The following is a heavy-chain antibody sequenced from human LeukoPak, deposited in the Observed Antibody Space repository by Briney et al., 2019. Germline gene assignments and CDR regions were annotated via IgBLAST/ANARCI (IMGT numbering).Heavy chain of an antibody. CDR3: ARGRGSSSGNAFDI. CDR2: IGTAGDT. CDR1: GFTFSSHD. J-gene: IGHJ3*02. D-gene: IGHD3-22*01. Sequence: GGSLRLSCAASGFTFSSHDMHWVRQATGKGLEWVSAIGTAGDTYYPGSVKGRFTISRENAKNSLYLQMNSLRAGDTAVYYCARGRGSSSGNAFDIWGQGTMVTVSS. V-gene: IGHV3-13*01.